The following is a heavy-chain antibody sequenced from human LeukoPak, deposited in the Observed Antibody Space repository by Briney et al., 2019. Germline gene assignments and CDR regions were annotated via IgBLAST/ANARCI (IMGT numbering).Heavy chain of an antibody. CDR2: INHSGST. Sequence: SETLSPTCAVYGGSFSGYYWGWIRQPPGKGLEWIGEINHSGSTNYNPSLKSRVTISVDTSKNQFTLKLSSVTAADTAVYYCARVGGYSYGSIDYWGQGTLVTVSS. CDR1: GGSFSGYY. V-gene: IGHV4-34*01. D-gene: IGHD5-18*01. CDR3: ARVGGYSYGSIDY. J-gene: IGHJ4*02.